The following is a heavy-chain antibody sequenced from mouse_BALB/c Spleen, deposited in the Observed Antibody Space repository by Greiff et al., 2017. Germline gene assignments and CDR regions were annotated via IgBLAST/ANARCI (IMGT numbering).Heavy chain of an antibody. D-gene: IGHD2-1*01. Sequence: VQRVESGPGLVAPSQSLPITGPASGSSLTDLGVGWIGRPPGKGLEGLGVIWGGGSTYYNSALKSRLSISKDNSKSQVFLKMNSLQTDDTAMYYCAKHPYGNYEDYAMDYWGQGTSVTVSS. V-gene: IGHV2-6-5*01. CDR1: GSSLTDLG. CDR2: IWGGGST. J-gene: IGHJ4*01. CDR3: AKHPYGNYEDYAMDY.